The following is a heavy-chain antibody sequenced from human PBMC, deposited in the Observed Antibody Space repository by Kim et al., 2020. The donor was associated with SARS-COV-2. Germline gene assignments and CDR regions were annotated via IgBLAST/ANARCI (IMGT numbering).Heavy chain of an antibody. J-gene: IGHJ4*02. CDR3: TTDLITMTCY. CDR2: TT. D-gene: IGHD3-22*01. V-gene: IGHV3-15*01. Sequence: TTDYAAPVKGRFTISRDDSKNTLYLQMNSLKTEDTAVYYCTTDLITMTCYWGQGTLVTVSS.